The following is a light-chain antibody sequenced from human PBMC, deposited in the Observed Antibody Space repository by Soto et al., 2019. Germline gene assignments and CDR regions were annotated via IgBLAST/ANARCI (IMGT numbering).Light chain of an antibody. J-gene: IGLJ3*02. Sequence: QSALTQPASVSGSPGQSITISCTGTNSDVGSHNFVSWYQQYPGKAPKLLIYEASKRPSGLSNRFSGSKSGNTAFLTISGLQAEDEADYYCCSLTNGATWVFGGGTQLTVL. V-gene: IGLV2-23*01. CDR1: NSDVGSHNF. CDR3: CSLTNGATWV. CDR2: EAS.